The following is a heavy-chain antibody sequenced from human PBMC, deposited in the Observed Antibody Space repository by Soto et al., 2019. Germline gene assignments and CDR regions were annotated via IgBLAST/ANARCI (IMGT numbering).Heavy chain of an antibody. CDR2: IIPVFDKA. D-gene: IGHD3-16*01. CDR3: ARLRRDWGDAFDL. Sequence: QVQLVQSGADVKKPGSSVKVSCKTSGGSFGSSAISWVRQAPAQGLEWMGEIIPVFDKANYAQNFQGRLNITADELTGTVFMELSSLRSEDTAVYFCARLRRDWGDAFDLWGLGTVVTVSS. J-gene: IGHJ3*01. CDR1: GGSFGSSA. V-gene: IGHV1-69*01.